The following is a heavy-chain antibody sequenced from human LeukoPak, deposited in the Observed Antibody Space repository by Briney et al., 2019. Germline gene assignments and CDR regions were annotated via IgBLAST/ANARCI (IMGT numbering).Heavy chain of an antibody. CDR1: GGSISSGDYY. V-gene: IGHV4-30-4*08. CDR2: IYYSGST. J-gene: IGHJ3*02. CDR3: ARDGDYSAFDI. Sequence: SETLSLTCTVSGGSISSGDYYWSWIRQPPGKGLEWIGYIYYSGSTYYNPSLKSRVTISVDTSKNQFSLKLSSVTAADTAVYYCARDGDYSAFDIWGQGTMVTVSS. D-gene: IGHD4-11*01.